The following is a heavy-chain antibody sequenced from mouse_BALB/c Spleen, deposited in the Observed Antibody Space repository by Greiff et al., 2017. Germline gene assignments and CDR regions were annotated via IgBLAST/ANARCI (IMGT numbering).Heavy chain of an antibody. CDR1: GFTFSSYA. CDR2: ISSGGST. V-gene: IGHV5-6-5*01. J-gene: IGHJ3*01. D-gene: IGHD1-1*01. Sequence: EVQGVESGGGLVKPGGSLKLSCAASGFTFSSYAMSWVRQTPEKRLEWVASISSGGSTYYPDSVKGRFTISRDNARNILYLQMSSLRSEDTAMYYCARDYGSSYEFAYWGQGTLVTVSA. CDR3: ARDYGSSYEFAY.